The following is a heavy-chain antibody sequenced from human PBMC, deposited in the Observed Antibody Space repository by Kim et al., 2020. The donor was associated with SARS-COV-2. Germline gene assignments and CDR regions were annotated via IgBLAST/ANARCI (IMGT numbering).Heavy chain of an antibody. V-gene: IGHV3-15*01. CDR3: TTAFDSLFDY. CDR2: IKSKTDGGTT. Sequence: GGSLRLSCATSGFTFSNAWMSWVRQAPGKGLEWVGRIKSKTDGGTTDYAAPVKGRFTISRADSKNTLYLQMNSLKTADTAVYYCTTAFDSLFDYWGQRTLGTVSS. J-gene: IGHJ4*02. CDR1: GFTFSNAW. D-gene: IGHD3-22*01.